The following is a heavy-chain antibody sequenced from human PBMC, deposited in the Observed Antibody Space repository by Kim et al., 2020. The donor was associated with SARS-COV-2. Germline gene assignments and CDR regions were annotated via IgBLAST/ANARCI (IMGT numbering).Heavy chain of an antibody. J-gene: IGHJ6*02. CDR2: IYYSGST. CDR1: GGSISSYY. V-gene: IGHV4-59*08. D-gene: IGHD3-10*01. Sequence: SETLSLTCTVSGGSISSYYWSWIRQPPGKGLEWIGYIYYSGSTNYNPSLKSRVTISVDTSKNQFSLKLSSVTAADTAVYYCARRGFGESYYYGMDVWGQGTTVTVSS. CDR3: ARRGFGESYYYGMDV.